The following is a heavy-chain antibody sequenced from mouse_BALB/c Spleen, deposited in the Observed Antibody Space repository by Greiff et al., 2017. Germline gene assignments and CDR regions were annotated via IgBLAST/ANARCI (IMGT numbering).Heavy chain of an antibody. Sequence: EVKLVESGPSLVKPSQTLSLTCSVTGDSITSGYWNWIRKFPGNKLEYMGYISYSGSTYYNPSLKSRISITRDTSKNQYYLQLNSVTTEDTATYYCARWGVVNWYFDVWGAGTTVTVSS. D-gene: IGHD1-1*01. CDR3: ARWGVVNWYFDV. J-gene: IGHJ1*01. CDR2: ISYSGST. CDR1: GDSITSGY. V-gene: IGHV3-8*02.